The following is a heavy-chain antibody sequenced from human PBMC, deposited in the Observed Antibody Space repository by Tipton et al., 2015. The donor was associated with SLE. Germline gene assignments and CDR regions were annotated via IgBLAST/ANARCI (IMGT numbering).Heavy chain of an antibody. D-gene: IGHD3-9*01. Sequence: TLSLTCTVSGGSITNDNHYWSWIRQPAGKGLKWIGRIYASGSTNYNPSLKSRLTISVDTSKNQFSLNLSSVTAADTAVYYCARDTRDWFLSESWGQGALVTVSS. CDR1: GGSITNDNHY. J-gene: IGHJ4*02. V-gene: IGHV4-61*02. CDR3: ARDTRDWFLSES. CDR2: IYASGST.